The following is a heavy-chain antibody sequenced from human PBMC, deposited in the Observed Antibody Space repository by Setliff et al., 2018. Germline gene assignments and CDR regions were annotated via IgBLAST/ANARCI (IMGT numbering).Heavy chain of an antibody. D-gene: IGHD6-13*01. CDR2: IYYSGST. V-gene: IGHV4-59*12. Sequence: SETLSLTCTVSGGSISSYYWSWIRQPPGKRLEWIGYIYYSGSTNYNPSLESRVTISVDTSKNQFSLKLSSVTAADTAVYYCARVSMYSSSWYYYYYGMDVWGQGTTVTVSS. CDR3: ARVSMYSSSWYYYYYGMDV. J-gene: IGHJ6*02. CDR1: GGSISSYY.